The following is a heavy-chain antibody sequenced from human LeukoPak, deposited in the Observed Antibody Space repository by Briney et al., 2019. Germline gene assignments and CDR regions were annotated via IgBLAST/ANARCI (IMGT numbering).Heavy chain of an antibody. CDR3: ARAAGVVYNWFAP. Sequence: PSQTLSLTCTVSGGSISSGGYYWNWIRQHPGKGLEWIGHIYFSGITYYNPSLKSRVTISVDTSNNQFSLKLSSVTAADTAVYYCARAAGVVYNWFAPGAREPWSPSP. CDR2: IYFSGIT. D-gene: IGHD3-3*01. CDR1: GGSISSGGYY. J-gene: IGHJ5*02. V-gene: IGHV4-31*03.